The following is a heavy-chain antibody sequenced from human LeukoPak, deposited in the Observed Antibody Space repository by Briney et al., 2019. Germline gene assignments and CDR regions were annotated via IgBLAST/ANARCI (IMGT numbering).Heavy chain of an antibody. J-gene: IGHJ6*02. CDR2: ISGSGATT. V-gene: IGHV3-23*01. CDR3: AKPESRGFGELYFAMDV. D-gene: IGHD3-10*01. CDR1: GFTFSSYA. Sequence: GSLRLSCAAYGFTFSSYAMSWVRQAPGKGLEWVSAISGSGATTYYADSVKGRFTISRDNSKNTLYLQVNSLRAEDTAVYYCAKPESRGFGELYFAMDVWGQGTTVTVSS.